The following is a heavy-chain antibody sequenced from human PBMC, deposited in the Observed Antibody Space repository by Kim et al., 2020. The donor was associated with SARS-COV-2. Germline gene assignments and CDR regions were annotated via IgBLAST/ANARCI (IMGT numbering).Heavy chain of an antibody. Sequence: RFPISRDNAKNTLYLQMNSLRAEDTAVYYCARCGLYSYGRLADYYGMDVWGQGTTVTVSS. V-gene: IGHV3-74*01. CDR3: ARCGLYSYGRLADYYGMDV. J-gene: IGHJ6*02. D-gene: IGHD5-18*01.